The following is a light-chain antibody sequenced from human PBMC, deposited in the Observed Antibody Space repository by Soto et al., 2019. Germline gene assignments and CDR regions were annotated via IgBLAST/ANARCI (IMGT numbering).Light chain of an antibody. CDR2: DVN. V-gene: IGLV2-11*01. CDR1: SSDVGNYNS. CDR3: CSYIGSYSYV. J-gene: IGLJ1*01. Sequence: QSVLTQPRSVSGSPGQSVTISCTGTSSDVGNYNSVSWYRHHPGKAPKLMIYDVNKWPSGVPDRFSGSKSGNTASLTISGLQAEDEADYYCCSYIGSYSYVFGTGTKVTVL.